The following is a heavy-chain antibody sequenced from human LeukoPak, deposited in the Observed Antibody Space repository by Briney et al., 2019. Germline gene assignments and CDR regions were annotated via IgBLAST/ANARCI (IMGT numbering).Heavy chain of an antibody. CDR3: ARDGKDYDILTGYYPDAFDI. V-gene: IGHV4-59*01. J-gene: IGHJ3*02. D-gene: IGHD3-9*01. CDR2: IYYSGST. Sequence: SESLSLTCTVSGGSISSYYWSWIRQPPGKGLEWIGYIYYSGSTNYNPSLKSRVTISVDTSKNQSSLKLSSVTAADTAVYYCARDGKDYDILTGYYPDAFDIWGQGTMVTVSS. CDR1: GGSISSYY.